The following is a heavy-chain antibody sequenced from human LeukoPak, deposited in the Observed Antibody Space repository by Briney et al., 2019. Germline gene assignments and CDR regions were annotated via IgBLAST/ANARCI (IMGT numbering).Heavy chain of an antibody. CDR2: ISSTGST. V-gene: IGHV4-61*02. D-gene: IGHD3-10*01. CDR1: GGSISSGGHY. J-gene: IGHJ4*02. Sequence: DPSETLSLTCTVSGGSISSGGHYWSWIRQPAGKGLEYLGRISSTGSTNYNPSLRSRATISADTSKNHFSLKLTSVTAADTAVYYCARDQTYSGSGIYTYFDYWGQGILVTVSS. CDR3: ARDQTYSGSGIYTYFDY.